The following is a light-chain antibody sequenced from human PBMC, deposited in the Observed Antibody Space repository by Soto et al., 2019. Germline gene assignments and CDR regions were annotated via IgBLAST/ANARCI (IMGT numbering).Light chain of an antibody. Sequence: NFMLTQPHSVSESPGKTVTISCTGSSGSIASNYVQWYQQRPGSAPTTVIYEDNQRPSGVPDRFSGSIDSSSNSASLTISGLETEDEADYYCQSYDSSRVFGGGTKLTVL. CDR3: QSYDSSRV. J-gene: IGLJ3*02. CDR2: EDN. V-gene: IGLV6-57*02. CDR1: SGSIASNY.